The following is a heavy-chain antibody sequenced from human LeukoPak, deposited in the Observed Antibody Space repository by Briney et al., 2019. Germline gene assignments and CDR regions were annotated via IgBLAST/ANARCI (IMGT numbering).Heavy chain of an antibody. V-gene: IGHV3-48*03. CDR1: GFTFSSYE. J-gene: IGHJ6*04. D-gene: IGHD3-10*02. CDR2: ISSSGSTI. Sequence: GGSLRLSCAASGFTFSSYEMNWVRQAPGKGLEWVSYISSSGSTIYYADSVKGRFTISRDNAKNSLYLQMNSLRAEDRGVYYCAELGITMIGGVWGKGTTVTISS. CDR3: AELGITMIGGV.